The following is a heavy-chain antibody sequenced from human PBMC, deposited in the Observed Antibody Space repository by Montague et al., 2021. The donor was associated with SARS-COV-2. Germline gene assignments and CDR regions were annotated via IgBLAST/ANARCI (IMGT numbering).Heavy chain of an antibody. Sequence: SETLSLTCTVSGGSISSSSYYWGWIRQPPGKGLERIGCIYYSGSTYYNPSLKSRVTISVDTSKNQFSLKLSSVTAADTAVYYCATITLGYCTNGVCQPPDYWGQGTLVTVSS. CDR1: GGSISSSSYY. CDR2: IYYSGST. J-gene: IGHJ4*02. D-gene: IGHD2-8*01. CDR3: ATITLGYCTNGVCQPPDY. V-gene: IGHV4-39*01.